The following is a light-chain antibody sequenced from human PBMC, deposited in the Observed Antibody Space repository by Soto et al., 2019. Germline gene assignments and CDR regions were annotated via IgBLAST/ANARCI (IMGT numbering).Light chain of an antibody. CDR2: GAS. V-gene: IGKV3-20*01. CDR3: QQYGSSPLIS. Sequence: VWTQSRGTLSLSPGESATLSCRASETVSITYLTWYQQKPGQAPRLLIFGASKRATGIPDRFSGSGSGRDFTLTISGLEPEDFAVYYCQQYGSSPLISFGQGTRLEIK. CDR1: ETVSITY. J-gene: IGKJ5*01.